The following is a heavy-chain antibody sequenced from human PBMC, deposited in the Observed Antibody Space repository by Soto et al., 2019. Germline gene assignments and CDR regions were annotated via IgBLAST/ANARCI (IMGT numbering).Heavy chain of an antibody. CDR1: LLNFNIAW. CDR3: TAMNDRDAFDI. V-gene: IGHV3-15*01. CDR2: IKNNADGGTT. D-gene: IGHD1-1*01. J-gene: IGHJ3*02. Sequence: EEHLVESGGDLVERGGSLRLSCAASLLNFNIAWFSWVRQAPGKGLEWVGRIKNNADGGTTDNAAPVKDRYIISRDDSKSTLYLQMNSLKIEDTAMYYCTAMNDRDAFDIWGPGKMVTVSS.